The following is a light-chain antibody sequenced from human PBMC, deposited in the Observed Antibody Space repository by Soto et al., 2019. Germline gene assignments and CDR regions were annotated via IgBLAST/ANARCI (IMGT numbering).Light chain of an antibody. CDR1: QSISSY. CDR3: QQSYSTTRT. V-gene: IGKV1-39*01. Sequence: DIQRTQSPSSMSASVGDRVTITCRASQSISSYLNWYQQKPGKAPKLLIYAASSLQSGVPSRFSGSGSGTDFTLTISSLKNEDFATYDCQQSYSTTRTFGQGTKVDIK. J-gene: IGKJ1*01. CDR2: AAS.